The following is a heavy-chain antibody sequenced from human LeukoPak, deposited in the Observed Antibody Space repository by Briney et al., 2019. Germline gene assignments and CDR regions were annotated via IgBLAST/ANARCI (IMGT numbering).Heavy chain of an antibody. D-gene: IGHD2-2*01. CDR3: ASQVVPAAIPDAFDI. CDR1: GYSISSGYY. CDR2: IYRSGST. V-gene: IGHV4-38-2*01. Sequence: SESLSLTCAVSGYSISSGYYWGWIRPSPGKGLEFIASIYRSGSTYYNPSLKSRVTISLDTSKNQFSLKLSSLTAADTAVYYCASQVVPAAIPDAFDIWGQGTMVTVSS. J-gene: IGHJ3*02.